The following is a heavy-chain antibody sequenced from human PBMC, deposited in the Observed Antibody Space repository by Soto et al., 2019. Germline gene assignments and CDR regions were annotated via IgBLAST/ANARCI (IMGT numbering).Heavy chain of an antibody. V-gene: IGHV4-30-4*01. J-gene: IGHJ5*02. CDR1: GGSISSGDYY. D-gene: IGHD6-6*01. CDR3: ASALIYSSSSWVDP. Sequence: SETLSLTCTVSGGSISSGDYYWSWIRQPPGKGLEWIGYIYYSGSTYYNPSLKSRVTISVDTSKNQFSLKLSSVTAADTAVYYCASALIYSSSSWVDPWGHGTLVTVSS. CDR2: IYYSGST.